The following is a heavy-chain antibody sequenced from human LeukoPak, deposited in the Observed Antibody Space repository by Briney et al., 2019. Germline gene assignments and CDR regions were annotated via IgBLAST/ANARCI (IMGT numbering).Heavy chain of an antibody. CDR2: ISSNGGST. Sequence: GGSLRLSCSASGITFSSSAIHWVRQAPGKGLEYVSGISSNGGSTYNADSVKGRFTISRDNSKNTVYLHMSSLRPEDTALYYCVKRTGLYFDYWGQGTLVTVSS. V-gene: IGHV3-64D*09. CDR3: VKRTGLYFDY. J-gene: IGHJ4*02. CDR1: GITFSSSA. D-gene: IGHD1-1*01.